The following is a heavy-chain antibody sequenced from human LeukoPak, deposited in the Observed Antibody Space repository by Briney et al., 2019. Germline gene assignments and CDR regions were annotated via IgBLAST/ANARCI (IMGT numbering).Heavy chain of an antibody. CDR1: GFTFSNYW. Sequence: GGSLRLSCAASGFTFSNYWMSWVRQSPGKGLEWVANIKQDGSEIYYVDSVKGRFTISRDNAKNSLYLQMNSLRAEDTAVYYCARDGSGWSAYWGQGTPVTVSS. J-gene: IGHJ4*02. CDR3: ARDGSGWSAY. D-gene: IGHD6-19*01. CDR2: IKQDGSEI. V-gene: IGHV3-7*01.